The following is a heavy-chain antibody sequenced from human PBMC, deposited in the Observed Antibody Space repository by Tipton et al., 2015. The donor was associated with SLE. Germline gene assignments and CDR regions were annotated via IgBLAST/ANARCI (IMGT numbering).Heavy chain of an antibody. CDR1: GGSFSGYY. CDR2: INHSGST. V-gene: IGHV4-34*01. D-gene: IGHD3-22*01. Sequence: TLSLTCAVYGGSFSGYYWSWIRQPPGKGLEWIGEINHSGSTNYNPSLKSRVTISIDTSKNQFSLKVSSVTAADTAVYYCARGPSYYYDSSGYYLDYWGQGTLVTVSS. CDR3: ARGPSYYYDSSGYYLDY. J-gene: IGHJ4*02.